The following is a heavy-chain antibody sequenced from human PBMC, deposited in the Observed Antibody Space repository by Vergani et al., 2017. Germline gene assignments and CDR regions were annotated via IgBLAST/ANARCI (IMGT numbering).Heavy chain of an antibody. V-gene: IGHV1-3*01. CDR2: INAGNGNT. Sequence: QVQLVQSGAEVKKPGASVKVSCKASGYTFTSYAMHWVRQAPGQRLEWMGWINAGNGNTKYSQKFQGRVTITRDTSASTAYMELGSLRSEDTAVYYCARGVYSGYSMGPWGQGTLVTVSS. CDR3: ARGVYSGYSMGP. CDR1: GYTFTSYA. D-gene: IGHD5-12*01. J-gene: IGHJ5*02.